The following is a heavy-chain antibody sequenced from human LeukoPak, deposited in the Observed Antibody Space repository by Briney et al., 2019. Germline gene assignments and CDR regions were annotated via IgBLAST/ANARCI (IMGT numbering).Heavy chain of an antibody. J-gene: IGHJ4*02. CDR3: PKNFAGVDTYFDS. Sequence: PGGSLRLSCAASGFTFSSYAMSWVRQAPGKGLEWVSGISNSGGTTYYADSVKGRFTISRDNSKNTLYLQMDSLRAEDTAVYHCPKNFAGVDTYFDSRGQGTLLTVSS. D-gene: IGHD5-18*01. V-gene: IGHV3-23*01. CDR2: ISNSGGTT. CDR1: GFTFSSYA.